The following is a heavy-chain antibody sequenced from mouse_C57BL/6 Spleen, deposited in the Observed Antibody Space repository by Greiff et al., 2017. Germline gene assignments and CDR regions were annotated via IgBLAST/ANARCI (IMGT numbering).Heavy chain of an antibody. J-gene: IGHJ2*01. CDR1: GYSITSGYD. V-gene: IGHV3-1*01. Sequence: EVQLQESGPGMVKPSQSLSLTCTVTGYSITSGYDWHWIRHFPGNKLEWMGYISYSGSTNYNPSLKSRISITHDTSKNHFFLKLNSVTTEDTATYYCARGDDGYYDFDYWGQGTTLTVSS. CDR3: ARGDDGYYDFDY. CDR2: ISYSGST. D-gene: IGHD2-3*01.